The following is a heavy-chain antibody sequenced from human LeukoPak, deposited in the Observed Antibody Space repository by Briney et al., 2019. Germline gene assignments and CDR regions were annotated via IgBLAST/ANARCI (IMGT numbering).Heavy chain of an antibody. V-gene: IGHV3-33*06. J-gene: IGHJ4*02. D-gene: IGHD6-6*01. CDR3: AKHLAARPLYYFDS. Sequence: GGSLRLSCAASGFTFSSYGMHWVRQAPGKGLEWVAVIWYDGSNKYYADSVKGRFTISRDNSKNTLYLQMNSLRAEDTAVYYCAKHLAARPLYYFDSWGQGTLVTLSS. CDR2: IWYDGSNK. CDR1: GFTFSSYG.